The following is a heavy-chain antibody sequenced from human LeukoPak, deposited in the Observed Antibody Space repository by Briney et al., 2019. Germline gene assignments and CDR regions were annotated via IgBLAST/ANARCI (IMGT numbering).Heavy chain of an antibody. Sequence: GGSLRLSCAASGFTFSDYYMTWIRQAPGKGLEWVSYVTSSGTSIYYADSVKGRFTISRDNAKSSLYLQMNSLRAEDTAVYFCSRGGRGFTYGYSDYWGQGTLATVSP. CDR2: VTSSGTSI. CDR3: SRGGRGFTYGYSDY. J-gene: IGHJ4*02. D-gene: IGHD5-18*01. V-gene: IGHV3-11*04. CDR1: GFTFSDYY.